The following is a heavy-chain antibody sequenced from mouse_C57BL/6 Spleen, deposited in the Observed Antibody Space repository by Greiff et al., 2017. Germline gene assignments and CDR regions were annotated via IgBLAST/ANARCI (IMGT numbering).Heavy chain of an antibody. CDR2: ISDGGSYT. J-gene: IGHJ2*01. CDR1: GFTFSSYA. CDR3: ARGGTGYFDY. Sequence: EVMLVESGGGLVKPGGSLKLSCAASGFTFSSYAMSWVRQTPDKRLEWVATISDGGSYTYYPDNVKGRFTISRDNAKNNLYLQMSHLKSEDTAMXYCARGGTGYFDYWGQGTTLTVSS. V-gene: IGHV5-4*03. D-gene: IGHD4-1*01.